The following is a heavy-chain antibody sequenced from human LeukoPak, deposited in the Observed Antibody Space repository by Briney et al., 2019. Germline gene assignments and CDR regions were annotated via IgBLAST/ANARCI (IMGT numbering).Heavy chain of an antibody. CDR2: IYTSGST. Sequence: SETLSLTCTVSGGSISSYYWSWIRQPPGKGLEWIGRIYTSGSTNYNPSLKSRVTMSVDTSKNQFSLKLSSVTAADTAVYYCARDLGYCGSGSYSLTFSSWGQGTLVTVSS. D-gene: IGHD3-10*01. V-gene: IGHV4-4*07. CDR1: GGSISSYY. CDR3: ARDLGYCGSGSYSLTFSS. J-gene: IGHJ5*02.